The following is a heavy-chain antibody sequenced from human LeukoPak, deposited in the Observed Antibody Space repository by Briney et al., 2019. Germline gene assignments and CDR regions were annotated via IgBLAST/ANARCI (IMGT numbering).Heavy chain of an antibody. CDR3: ARDAVVVTATPHRY. D-gene: IGHD2-21*02. Sequence: ASVKVSCKASGYTFTSYGISWVRQAPGQGLEWMGWISAYNGNTNYAQKLQGRVTMTTDTSTGTAYMELRSLRSDDTAVYYCARDAVVVTATPHRYWGQGTLVTVSS. CDR2: ISAYNGNT. J-gene: IGHJ4*02. CDR1: GYTFTSYG. V-gene: IGHV1-18*01.